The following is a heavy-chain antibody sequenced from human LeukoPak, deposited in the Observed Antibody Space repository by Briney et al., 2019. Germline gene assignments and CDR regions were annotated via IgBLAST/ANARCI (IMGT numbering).Heavy chain of an antibody. CDR1: GFTFSNYA. D-gene: IGHD4-23*01. V-gene: IGHV3-23*01. J-gene: IGHJ4*02. CDR3: AKDWTTVVTPKGYYFDS. CDR2: ISTTGGST. Sequence: PGGSLRLSCEASGFTFSNYAMSWVRQAPGKGLEWVSAISTTGGSTYYADSVKGRFTISRDNSKNTLSLQMDSLRVEDTAVYYCAKDWTTVVTPKGYYFDSWGQGTLVTVSS.